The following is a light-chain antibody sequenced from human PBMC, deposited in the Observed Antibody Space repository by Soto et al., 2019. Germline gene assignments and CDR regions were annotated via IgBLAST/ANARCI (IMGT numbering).Light chain of an antibody. CDR3: HPQT. Sequence: EIVLTQSPGTLFFSPGERSTLSCRASQSVSSSYLSWYQQKPGQAPRLLIYGASSRATGIPDRFSGSGSGTDFTITISSLQPDDVATYYCHPQTFGQGTKVDIK. CDR1: QSVSSSY. J-gene: IGKJ1*01. V-gene: IGKV3-20*01. CDR2: GAS.